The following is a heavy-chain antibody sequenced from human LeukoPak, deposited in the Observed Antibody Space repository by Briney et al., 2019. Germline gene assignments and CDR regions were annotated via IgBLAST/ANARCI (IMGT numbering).Heavy chain of an antibody. V-gene: IGHV1-24*01. Sequence: ASVKVSCKVSGYTLTELSMHWVRQAPGKGLEWMGGFDPEDGETIYAQEFQGRVTMTEDTSTDTAYMELSSLRSEDTAVYSCATVFRPGPRDQLRFLEWSAYNWFDPWGQGTLVTVSS. D-gene: IGHD3-3*01. CDR2: FDPEDGET. J-gene: IGHJ5*02. CDR1: GYTLTELS. CDR3: ATVFRPGPRDQLRFLEWSAYNWFDP.